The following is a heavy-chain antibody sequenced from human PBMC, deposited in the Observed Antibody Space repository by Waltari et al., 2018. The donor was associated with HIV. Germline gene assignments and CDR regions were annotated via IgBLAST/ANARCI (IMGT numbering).Heavy chain of an antibody. CDR2: ITWNSVNI. CDR1: GFTFDDYA. D-gene: IGHD4-17*01. Sequence: EVQLVESGGGLVQPGRSLRLPCAASGFTFDDYAINWVRQTPGKGLEWVSSITWNSVNIYYADSVQGRFTISRDNAKNSLYLQMNSLRPEDTALYYCAKADYGDKHFDFWGQGTLVTVSS. V-gene: IGHV3-9*01. J-gene: IGHJ5*01. CDR3: AKADYGDKHFDF.